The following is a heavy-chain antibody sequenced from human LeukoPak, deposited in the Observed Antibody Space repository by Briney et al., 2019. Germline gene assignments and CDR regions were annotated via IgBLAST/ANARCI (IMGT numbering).Heavy chain of an antibody. J-gene: IGHJ5*01. D-gene: IGHD6-19*01. CDR2: ISSSGTTI. V-gene: IGHV3-48*01. CDR3: TRDPGVRLSSGWFDY. Sequence: GGSLRLSCAASGFTFSTYTMNWVRQAPGKGLEWVSYISSSGTTIYYADSVKGRFTISRDNAKNTLYLQMNSLRAEDTAVYYCTRDPGVRLSSGWFDYWGQGTLVTVSS. CDR1: GFTFSTYT.